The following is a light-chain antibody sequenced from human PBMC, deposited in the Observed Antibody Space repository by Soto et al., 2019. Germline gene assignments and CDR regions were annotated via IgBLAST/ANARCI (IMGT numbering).Light chain of an antibody. Sequence: QSVLTQPASVSGSPGQSITISCTGTSSDVGGYNYVSWYQQHPGKAPKLMIYEVSNRPSGVSNRFSGSKSGNTASLTISALQAEDEDDYYCSSYTSSSTLDVVFGGGTKLTVL. CDR2: EVS. CDR1: SSDVGGYNY. CDR3: SSYTSSSTLDVV. J-gene: IGLJ2*01. V-gene: IGLV2-14*01.